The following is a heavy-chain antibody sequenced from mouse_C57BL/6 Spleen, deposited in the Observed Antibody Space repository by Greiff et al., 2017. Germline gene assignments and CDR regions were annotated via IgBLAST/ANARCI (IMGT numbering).Heavy chain of an antibody. CDR2: NYPGDGDT. Sequence: VQLQESGPELVKPGASVKISCKASGYAFSSSWMNWVKQRPGKGLEWIGRNYPGDGDTNYNGKFQGKATLTADKSSSTAYMQLSSLTSEDSAVYFCAGYDYDSEGFAYWGQGTLVTVSA. V-gene: IGHV1-82*01. J-gene: IGHJ3*01. CDR1: GYAFSSSW. CDR3: AGYDYDSEGFAY. D-gene: IGHD2-4*01.